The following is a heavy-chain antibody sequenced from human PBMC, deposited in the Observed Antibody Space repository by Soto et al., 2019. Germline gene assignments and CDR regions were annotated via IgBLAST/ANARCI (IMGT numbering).Heavy chain of an antibody. CDR3: ARHAGGVSQIDY. CDR1: GGSISSHGYY. V-gene: IGHV4-39*01. D-gene: IGHD1-26*01. Sequence: QLQLQESGPGLVKPSETLSLTCTVSGGSISSHGYYWGWIRQPPGKGLEWIGTIYYSGTTFYNPSLKGRVTISVDTSKNQLSLKLSSVTAADTAAYYCARHAGGVSQIDYWGQGTLVTVSS. J-gene: IGHJ4*02. CDR2: IYYSGTT.